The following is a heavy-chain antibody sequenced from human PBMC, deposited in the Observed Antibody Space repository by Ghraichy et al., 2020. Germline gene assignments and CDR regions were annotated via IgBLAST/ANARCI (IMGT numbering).Heavy chain of an antibody. CDR1: GFTFSSYS. J-gene: IGHJ6*02. Sequence: GGSLRLSCAASGFTFSSYSMNWVRQAPGKGLEWVSYISSSSGTIYYADSVKGRFTISRDNAKNSLYLQMNSLRDEDTAVYYCARDRYCSSTSCSYGMDVWGQGTTVTVSS. CDR2: ISSSSGTI. V-gene: IGHV3-48*02. D-gene: IGHD2-2*01. CDR3: ARDRYCSSTSCSYGMDV.